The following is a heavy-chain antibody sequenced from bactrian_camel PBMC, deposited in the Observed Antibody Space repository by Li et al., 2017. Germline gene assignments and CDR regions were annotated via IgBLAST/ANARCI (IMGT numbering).Heavy chain of an antibody. Sequence: HVQLVESGGGLAQPGGSLRLSCAASGFTFSRYYVSWVRQAPGNGLEWVSSIYIDGSITYYADSVQGRFTISRDNAKSTVHLQMNSLKPEDTAVYYCVRDGEFQSLEFEGQGTQVTVS. J-gene: IGHJ4*01. D-gene: IGHD1*01. V-gene: IGHV3-2*01. CDR1: GFTFSRYY. CDR2: IYIDGSIT.